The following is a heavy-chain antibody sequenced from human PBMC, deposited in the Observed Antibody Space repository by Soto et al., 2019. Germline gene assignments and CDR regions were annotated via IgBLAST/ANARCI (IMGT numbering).Heavy chain of an antibody. CDR2: ISSSAVYI. CDR3: VRDGLDYYDTERLYFDN. J-gene: IGHJ4*02. CDR1: GFNFITYS. D-gene: IGHD3-22*01. Sequence: EVQLVESGGGPVRPGWSLKLSCAASGFNFITYSLSWVRQAPGKGLEWVASISSSAVYIDYADSVKGRFTISRDNANNSLYLQMNSLRAEDTATYHCVRDGLDYYDTERLYFDNWGQGTLVTVSS. V-gene: IGHV3-21*01.